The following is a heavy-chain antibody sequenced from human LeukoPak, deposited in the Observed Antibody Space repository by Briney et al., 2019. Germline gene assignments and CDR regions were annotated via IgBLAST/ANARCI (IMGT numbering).Heavy chain of an antibody. CDR1: GYSISSGYY. CDR3: ARVGGYSHKD. CDR2: IYHSGST. V-gene: IGHV4-38-2*02. Sequence: PSETLSLTCTVSGYSISSGYYWGWIRQPPGKGLEWIGSIYHSGSTNYNPSLKSRVTISVDTSKNQFSLKLTSVTAADTAVYYCARVGGYSHKDWGQGNLVTVSS. D-gene: IGHD5-18*01. J-gene: IGHJ4*02.